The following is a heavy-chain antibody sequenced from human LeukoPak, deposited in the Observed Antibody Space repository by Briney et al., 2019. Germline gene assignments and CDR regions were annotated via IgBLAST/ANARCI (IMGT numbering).Heavy chain of an antibody. CDR2: IYSGGST. D-gene: IGHD1-26*01. Sequence: PGGSLRLSCAASGFTVSSNYMSWVRQAPGKGLEWVSVIYSGGSTYYADSVKGRFTISRDNSKNTLYLQMNSLRAEDTSVYYCARDSGGSMEFDYWGQGTLVTVSS. CDR3: ARDSGGSMEFDY. J-gene: IGHJ4*02. CDR1: GFTVSSNY. V-gene: IGHV3-66*01.